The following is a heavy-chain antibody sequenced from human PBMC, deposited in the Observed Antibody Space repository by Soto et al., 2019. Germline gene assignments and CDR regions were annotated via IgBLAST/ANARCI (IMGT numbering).Heavy chain of an antibody. Sequence: SETLSLTCAIYGGSFSGYYWSWLRQPPGKGLEWIGEINHSGSTNYNPSLKSRVTISADTSKNKFSQKLSSVTAADTAVYYCATSYDGKTFPFDSWGQGTLVTVSS. CDR2: INHSGST. V-gene: IGHV4-34*01. CDR3: ATSYDGKTFPFDS. D-gene: IGHD5-12*01. J-gene: IGHJ4*02. CDR1: GGSFSGYY.